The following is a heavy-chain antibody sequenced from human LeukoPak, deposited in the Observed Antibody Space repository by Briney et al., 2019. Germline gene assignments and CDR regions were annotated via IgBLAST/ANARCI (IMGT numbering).Heavy chain of an antibody. Sequence: GGSLRLSCAASGFTFSSYAMSWVRQAPGKGLEWVSAISGSGGSTYYADSVKGRFTISRDNSKNTLYLQMNSLRAEDTAVYYCARIEMRLDLSNYYYGMDVWGQGTTVTVSS. CDR1: GFTFSSYA. CDR3: ARIEMRLDLSNYYYGMDV. J-gene: IGHJ6*02. V-gene: IGHV3-23*01. D-gene: IGHD6-19*01. CDR2: ISGSGGST.